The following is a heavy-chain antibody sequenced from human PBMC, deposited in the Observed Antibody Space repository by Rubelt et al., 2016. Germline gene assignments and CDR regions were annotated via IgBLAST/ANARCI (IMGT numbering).Heavy chain of an antibody. V-gene: IGHV1-18*01. D-gene: IGHD3-10*01. CDR2: ISAYNGNT. CDR1: GYTFTSYG. Sequence: QVQLVQSGAEVKKPGASVKVSCKASGYTFTSYGISWVRQAPGQGLEWMGWISAYNGNTNYAQKLQGRVTMTTDPSTSTAYMGLRSLRSDDPAVYYCARDPLPVRGVIMTPTHWGQGTLVTVSS. CDR3: ARDPLPVRGVIMTPTH. J-gene: IGHJ4*02.